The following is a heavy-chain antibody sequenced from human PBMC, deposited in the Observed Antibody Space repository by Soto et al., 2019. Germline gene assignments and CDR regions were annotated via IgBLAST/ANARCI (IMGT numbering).Heavy chain of an antibody. J-gene: IGHJ3*01. Sequence: EVQLVESGGGLVQPGGSLRLSCAASGFTVSSNYMSWVRQAPGKGLEWVSVIYSGGSTYYADSVKGRFTISRDNSKNTLYLQMNTLRAEDTAVYYCARVRRYDDAFDLWGQGTMVTVSS. CDR2: IYSGGST. D-gene: IGHD5-12*01. CDR1: GFTVSSNY. V-gene: IGHV3-66*01. CDR3: ARVRRYDDAFDL.